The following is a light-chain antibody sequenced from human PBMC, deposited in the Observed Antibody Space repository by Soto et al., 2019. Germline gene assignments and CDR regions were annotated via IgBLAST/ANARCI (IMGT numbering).Light chain of an antibody. CDR2: GAS. J-gene: IGKJ1*01. CDR1: QSVGNNY. Sequence: EIVLTHSPGTLSLSPGERATLSCRASQSVGNNYLAWYQQRPGQAPRLLIYGASSRATGIPDRFSGSGSGTDFTLTISRLEPEDFAVYYCQQYGSSPKTFGQGTKVDIK. V-gene: IGKV3-20*01. CDR3: QQYGSSPKT.